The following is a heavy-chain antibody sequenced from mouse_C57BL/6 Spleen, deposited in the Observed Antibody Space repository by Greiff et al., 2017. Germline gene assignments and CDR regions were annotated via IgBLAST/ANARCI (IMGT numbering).Heavy chain of an antibody. CDR2: IDPSDSYT. D-gene: IGHD1-1*01. CDR1: GYTFTSYW. Sequence: QVQLQQPGAELVMPGASVKLPCKASGYTFTSYWMHWVKQRPGQGLEWIGEIDPSDSYTNYNQKFKGKSTLTVDKSSSTAYMQLSSLTSEDSAVYYCARSITTVVRGYFDYWGQGTTLTVSS. CDR3: ARSITTVVRGYFDY. V-gene: IGHV1-69*01. J-gene: IGHJ2*01.